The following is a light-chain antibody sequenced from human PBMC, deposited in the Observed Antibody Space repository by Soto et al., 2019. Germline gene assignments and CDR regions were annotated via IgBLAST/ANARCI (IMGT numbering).Light chain of an antibody. V-gene: IGKV3-20*01. Sequence: EIELTKSPGTLSLSPGERAPLSCRASQTVSGSQLAWYQQRPGQPPRLLIFDASRRATGIPDRFSGSGSGTDFSLTISRLEPEDLAVYYCQEYGYSPITVGDGTRLAIK. CDR1: QTVSGSQ. CDR2: DAS. CDR3: QEYGYSPIT. J-gene: IGKJ5*01.